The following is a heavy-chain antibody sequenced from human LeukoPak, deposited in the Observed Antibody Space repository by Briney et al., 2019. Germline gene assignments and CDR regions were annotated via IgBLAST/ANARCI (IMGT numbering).Heavy chain of an antibody. J-gene: IGHJ3*02. D-gene: IGHD3-22*01. V-gene: IGHV4-59*12. CDR3: ARDSSGSDDAFDI. CDR2: IYYSGST. Sequence: KPSETLSLTCTVSGGSISSYYWSWIRQPPGKGLEWIGYIYYSGSTNYNPSLKSRVTISVDTSENQFSLKLSSVTAADTAVYYCARDSSGSDDAFDIWGQGTMVTVSS. CDR1: GGSISSYY.